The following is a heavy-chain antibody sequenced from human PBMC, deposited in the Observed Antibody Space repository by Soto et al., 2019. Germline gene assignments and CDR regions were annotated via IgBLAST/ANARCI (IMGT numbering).Heavy chain of an antibody. CDR2: IIPISGTA. CDR3: ASGRIFAPARASKYYYYYGMDV. V-gene: IGHV1-69*06. Sequence: SVKVSCKASGGTYSSYASSGVRQAPGQGLEWMGGIIPISGTANYAQRLQGRVTITADKSTSTAYMELSSLRSEDTAVYYCASGRIFAPARASKYYYYYGMDVWGQGTTVTVSS. J-gene: IGHJ6*02. CDR1: GGTYSSYA. D-gene: IGHD3-9*01.